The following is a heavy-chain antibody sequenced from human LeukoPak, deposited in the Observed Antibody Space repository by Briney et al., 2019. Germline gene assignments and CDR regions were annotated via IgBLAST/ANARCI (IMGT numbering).Heavy chain of an antibody. D-gene: IGHD6-13*01. V-gene: IGHV6-1*01. Sequence: SQTLSLTCAISGDSVSSNSAAWNWIRQSPSRGLEWLGGHTTGRITINPDTSKNQFSLQLNSVTPEDTAVYYCARVEGIAAAGWFDPWGQGTLVTVSS. CDR3: ARVEGIAAAGWFDP. CDR1: GDSVSSNSAA. CDR2: HTTG. J-gene: IGHJ5*02.